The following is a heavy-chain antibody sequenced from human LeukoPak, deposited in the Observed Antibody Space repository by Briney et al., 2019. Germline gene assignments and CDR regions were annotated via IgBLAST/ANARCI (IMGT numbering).Heavy chain of an antibody. J-gene: IGHJ4*02. D-gene: IGHD3-10*01. Sequence: SGTLSLTCTVSGGSFSSYYWSWIRQPPGKGLGWIGYIYYSGSTNYNPSLKSRVTISVDKSKNQFSLKLSSVTAADTAVYYCARTEYFFDYWGQGTLVTVSS. CDR3: ARTEYFFDY. CDR1: GGSFSSYY. CDR2: IYYSGST. V-gene: IGHV4-59*01.